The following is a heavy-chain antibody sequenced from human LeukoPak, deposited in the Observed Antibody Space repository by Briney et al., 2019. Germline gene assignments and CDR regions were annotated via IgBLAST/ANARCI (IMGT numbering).Heavy chain of an antibody. D-gene: IGHD6-13*01. Sequence: GGSLRLSCAASGFTFSSYWMHWVRQAPGKGLVWVSRINTDGSNTGYADSVKGRFTISRDNSKNTLYLQMNSLRAEDTAVYYCAKDLIAAAVTHGGATWGQGTLVTVSS. J-gene: IGHJ5*02. CDR1: GFTFSSYW. V-gene: IGHV3-74*01. CDR3: AKDLIAAAVTHGGAT. CDR2: INTDGSNT.